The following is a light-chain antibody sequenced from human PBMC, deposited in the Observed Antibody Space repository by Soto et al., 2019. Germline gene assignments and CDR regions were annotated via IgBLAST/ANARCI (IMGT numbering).Light chain of an antibody. CDR1: SNDIGGYNF. J-gene: IGLJ1*01. Sequence: QSALTQPASVSGSPGQSITISCTGTSNDIGGYNFVSWYQQHPGKAPKLMIYAVSDRPSGVSNRFSGSKSGNTASLTNSGLQAEDEADYYCSSYRSITTSYVFGTGTKLTVL. CDR3: SSYRSITTSYV. V-gene: IGLV2-14*01. CDR2: AVS.